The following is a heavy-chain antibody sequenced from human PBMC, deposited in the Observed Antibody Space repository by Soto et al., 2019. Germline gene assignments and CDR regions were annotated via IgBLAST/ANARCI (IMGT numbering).Heavy chain of an antibody. V-gene: IGHV3-23*01. CDR1: GFTFSNYA. CDR3: AKERLARCFDY. Sequence: EVQLLDSGGGLVQPGGSLRLSCEASGFTFSNYAMNWVRQAPGKGLEWVLGISGGGDNTYYADSLKGRFTISRDNSKNTVFLQMNSLRAEDTAVYYCAKERLARCFDYWGQGTLVTVSS. J-gene: IGHJ4*02. CDR2: ISGGGDNT.